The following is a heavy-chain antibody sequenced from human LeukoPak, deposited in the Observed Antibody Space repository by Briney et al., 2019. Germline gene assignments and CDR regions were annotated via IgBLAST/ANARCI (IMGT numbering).Heavy chain of an antibody. Sequence: GGSLRLSCAASGFTVSSNYMRWVRQAPGKGLEWVSVIYSGGSTYYADSVKGRFTISRDNSKNTLYLQMNSLRAEDTAVYYCARVWGGYTDYYYYYYMDVWGKGTTVTVSS. CDR2: IYSGGST. V-gene: IGHV3-66*02. D-gene: IGHD3-3*01. CDR1: GFTVSSNY. J-gene: IGHJ6*03. CDR3: ARVWGGYTDYYYYYYMDV.